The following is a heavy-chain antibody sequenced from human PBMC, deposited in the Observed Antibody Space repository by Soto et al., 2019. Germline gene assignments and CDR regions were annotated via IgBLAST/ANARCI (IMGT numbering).Heavy chain of an antibody. CDR2: IYYSGNT. CDR3: ANGRAAAGRALFDY. V-gene: IGHV4-61*01. D-gene: IGHD6-13*01. Sequence: SETLSLTCTVSGGSVSSGTYYWSWIRQPPGKGLEWIGYIYYSGNTNYNPSLKSRVTISVDTSKNTLYLQMNSLRSEATAVYNCANGRAAAGRALFDYGGQGTVVTVPS. J-gene: IGHJ4*02. CDR1: GGSVSSGTYY.